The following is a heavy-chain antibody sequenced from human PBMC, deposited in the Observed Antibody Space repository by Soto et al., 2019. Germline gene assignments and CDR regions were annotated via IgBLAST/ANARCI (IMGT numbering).Heavy chain of an antibody. CDR2: IYYSGST. D-gene: IGHD3-9*01. CDR3: TRRPAYEILTGYPYYMDV. Sequence: KPSETLSLTCTVSGGSISSSSYYWGWIRQPPGKGLEWIGSIYYSGSTYYNPSLKSRVTISVDTSKNQFSLKLSSVTAADTAVYFFTRRPAYEILTGYPYYMDVWGKGTTVTVSS. CDR1: GGSISSSSYY. V-gene: IGHV4-39*01. J-gene: IGHJ6*03.